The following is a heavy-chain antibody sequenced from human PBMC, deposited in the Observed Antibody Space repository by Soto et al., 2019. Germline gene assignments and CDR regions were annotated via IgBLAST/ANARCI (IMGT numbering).Heavy chain of an antibody. CDR1: GGSISSGDYY. V-gene: IGHV4-30-4*01. Sequence: QVQLQESGPGLVKPSQTLSLTCTVSGGSISSGDYYWSWIRQPPGKGLGWIGYIYYSGSTYYNPSRKSRVTISVDTSKNQFSRKLSSVTAADTAVYYCARVGGFGATTIDYWGQGTLVTVSS. D-gene: IGHD3-10*01. CDR2: IYYSGST. CDR3: ARVGGFGATTIDY. J-gene: IGHJ4*02.